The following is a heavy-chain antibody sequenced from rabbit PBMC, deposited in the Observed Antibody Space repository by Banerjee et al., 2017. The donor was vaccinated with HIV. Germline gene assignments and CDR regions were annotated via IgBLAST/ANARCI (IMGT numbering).Heavy chain of an antibody. CDR1: GFDFSSNA. CDR3: ARGETYYTDGHATYPPYFNL. J-gene: IGHJ4*01. Sequence: QEQLVESGGGLVQPEGSLTLTCKASGFDFSSNAMCWVRQAPGKGLELIACIYIGSGSIWYASWVNGRFTISRSTSLNTVDLKMTSLTAADTATYFCARGETYYTDGHATYPPYFNLWGQGTLVTVS. D-gene: IGHD6-1*01. CDR2: IYIGSGSI. V-gene: IGHV1S47*01.